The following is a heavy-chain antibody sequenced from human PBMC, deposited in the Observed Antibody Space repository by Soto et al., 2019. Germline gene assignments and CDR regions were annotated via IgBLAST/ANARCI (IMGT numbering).Heavy chain of an antibody. Sequence: PGASLRLSCVASGYTFNSHEMNWVRQAPGKGLEWISSISGSGTTNYAESVKGRFTISRDNAHKSLFLEMKDLRVEDAAVYYCARGGIHWGQGTLVTVSS. J-gene: IGHJ4*02. CDR1: GYTFNSHE. V-gene: IGHV3-48*03. CDR3: ARGGIH. CDR2: ISGSGTT. D-gene: IGHD3-16*01.